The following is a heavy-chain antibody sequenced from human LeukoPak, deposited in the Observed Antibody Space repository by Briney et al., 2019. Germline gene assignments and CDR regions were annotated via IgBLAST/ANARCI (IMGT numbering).Heavy chain of an antibody. D-gene: IGHD3-3*01. J-gene: IGHJ5*02. Sequence: GGSLSLSCAASGLALSSYGMSWVRQAPGKGLEWVSYISGSSCNIYYAHSVKGLFTISRENVKSSVYLQMNSRTPEDTAVYYCVRDTTDGYYDSWSGGIPGWLDPWGQGTLVTVSS. CDR2: ISGSSCNI. CDR3: VRDTTDGYYDSWSGGIPGWLDP. V-gene: IGHV3-48*04. CDR1: GLALSSYG.